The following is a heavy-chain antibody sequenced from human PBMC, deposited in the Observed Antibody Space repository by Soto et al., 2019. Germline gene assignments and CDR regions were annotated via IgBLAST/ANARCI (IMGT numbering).Heavy chain of an antibody. CDR3: ARRGGYEIPGVGDFKYYYYYYGMDV. Sequence: GASVKVSCKASGGTFSSYAISWVRQAPGQGLEWMGGIIPIFGTANYAQKFQGRVTITADESTSTAYMELSSLRSEDTAVYYCARRGGYEIPGVGDFKYYYYYYGMDVWGQGTTVTVSS. J-gene: IGHJ6*02. CDR1: GGTFSSYA. D-gene: IGHD5-12*01. CDR2: IIPIFGTA. V-gene: IGHV1-69*13.